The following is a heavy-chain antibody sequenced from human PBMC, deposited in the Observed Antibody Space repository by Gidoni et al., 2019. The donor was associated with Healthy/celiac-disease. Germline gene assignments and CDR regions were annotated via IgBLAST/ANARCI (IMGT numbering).Heavy chain of an antibody. CDR2: ISSSSSYI. CDR1: GFTFSSYS. Sequence: EVQLVESGGGLVKPGGSLRLSCAASGFTFSSYSMNWVRQAPGKGLEWVSSISSSSSYIYYADSVKGRFTISRDNAKNSLYLQMNSLRAEDTAVYYCARGDSGSYYSPVDYWGQGTLVTVSS. D-gene: IGHD1-26*01. J-gene: IGHJ4*02. V-gene: IGHV3-21*01. CDR3: ARGDSGSYYSPVDY.